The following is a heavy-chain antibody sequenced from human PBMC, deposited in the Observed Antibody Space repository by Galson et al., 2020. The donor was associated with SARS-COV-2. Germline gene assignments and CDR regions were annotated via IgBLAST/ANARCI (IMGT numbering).Heavy chain of an antibody. J-gene: IGHJ4*02. V-gene: IGHV3-53*01. CDR2: IYSGGTA. CDR1: GFSVSSNY. Sequence: GGSLRLSCAASGFSVSSNYMNWVRQAPGRGLEWVSVIYSGGTAYYADSVKGRFTISRDNSKNTLYLQMNSLRAEDSAVYYCARGSVLGYKPPFYFDYWGQGILVTVSS. CDR3: ARGSVLGYKPPFYFDY. D-gene: IGHD3-16*01.